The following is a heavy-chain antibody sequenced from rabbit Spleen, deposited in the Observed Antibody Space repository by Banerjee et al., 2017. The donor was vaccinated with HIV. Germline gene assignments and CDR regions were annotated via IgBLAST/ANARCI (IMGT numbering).Heavy chain of an antibody. CDR1: GVSFSFSTY. CDR2: VGSGATGNT. V-gene: IGHV1S40*01. J-gene: IGHJ6*01. D-gene: IGHD8-1*01. CDR3: ARDTGSSFSSYGMDL. Sequence: QSLEESGGDLVKPGSSLTLTCTASGVSFSFSTYMCWVRQAPGKGLEWIGCVGSGATGNTYYASWAKGRFTISKTSSTTLTLQMTSLTVADTATYFCARDTGSSFSSYGMDLWGPGTLVTVS.